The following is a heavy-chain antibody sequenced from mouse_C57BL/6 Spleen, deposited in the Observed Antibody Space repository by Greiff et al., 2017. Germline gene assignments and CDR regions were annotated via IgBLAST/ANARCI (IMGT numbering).Heavy chain of an antibody. CDR1: GYTFTSYW. V-gene: IGHV1-61*01. D-gene: IGHD2-2*01. J-gene: IGHJ4*01. CDR3: ARDGYDRDYAMDY. CDR2: IYPSDSET. Sequence: QVQLQQPGAELVRPGSSVKLSCKASGYTFTSYWMDWVKQRPGPGLEWIGNIYPSDSETHYNQKFKDKATLTVDKSSSTAYMQLSSLTSEDSAVYYCARDGYDRDYAMDYWGQGTSVTVSS.